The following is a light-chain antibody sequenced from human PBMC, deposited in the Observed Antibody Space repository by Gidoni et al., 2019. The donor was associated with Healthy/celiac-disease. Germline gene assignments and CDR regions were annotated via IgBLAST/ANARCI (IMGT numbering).Light chain of an antibody. J-gene: IGKJ2*01. CDR3: QQYGSSPPMYT. V-gene: IGKV3-20*01. Sequence: EIVLTQSPGTLSLSPGERATLSCRASQSVSSSYLAWYQQKPGQAPSLLIYGAPSRATGIPDRFSGSGSGTDFTLTISRLEPEDFAVYYCQQYGSSPPMYTFGQGTKLEIK. CDR1: QSVSSSY. CDR2: GAP.